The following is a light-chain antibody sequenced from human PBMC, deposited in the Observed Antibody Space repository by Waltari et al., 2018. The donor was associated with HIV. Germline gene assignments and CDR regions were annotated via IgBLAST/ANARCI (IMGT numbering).Light chain of an antibody. CDR3: QQYGSSPQT. CDR2: GAS. V-gene: IGKV3-20*01. Sequence: EIVLTQSPGTLSLSPGDRATLSCRASQSVSSTYLAWYQQKPGQAPRLLIYGASSRATGIPDRSSGSGSGTDFTLTVSRLEPEDFAVYYCQQYGSSPQTFGQGTKVEIK. J-gene: IGKJ1*01. CDR1: QSVSSTY.